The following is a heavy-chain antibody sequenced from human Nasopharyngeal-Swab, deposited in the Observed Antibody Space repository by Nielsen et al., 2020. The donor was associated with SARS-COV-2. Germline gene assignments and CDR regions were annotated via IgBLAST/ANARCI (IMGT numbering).Heavy chain of an antibody. D-gene: IGHD5-18*01. J-gene: IGHJ6*02. Sequence: GESLKISCAASGFTFSSYEMNWVRQAPGKGLEWVSYISSSGSTIYYADSVKGRFTISRDNAKNSLYLQMNSLRAEDTAVYYCAREGAEAMVNYYYYYGMDVWDQGTTVTVSS. CDR2: ISSSGSTI. V-gene: IGHV3-48*03. CDR3: AREGAEAMVNYYYYYGMDV. CDR1: GFTFSSYE.